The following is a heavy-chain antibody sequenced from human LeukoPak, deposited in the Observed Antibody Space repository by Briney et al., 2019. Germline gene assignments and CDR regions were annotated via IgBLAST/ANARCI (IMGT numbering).Heavy chain of an antibody. CDR3: ARRHGRDGYNYFDY. Sequence: GESLKISCKGSGYSFAFYWIGWVRQMPGKGLEWMGIIYSGDSDTRYSPSFQGQVTISADKSISTAYLQWSSLKASDTAIYYCARRHGRDGYNYFDYWGQGTLVTVSS. J-gene: IGHJ4*02. CDR1: GYSFAFYW. CDR2: IYSGDSDT. V-gene: IGHV5-51*01. D-gene: IGHD5-24*01.